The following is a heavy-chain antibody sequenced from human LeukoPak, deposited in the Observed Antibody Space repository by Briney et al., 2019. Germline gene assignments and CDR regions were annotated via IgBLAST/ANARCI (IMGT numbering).Heavy chain of an antibody. CDR3: ARDAGAYGGNPFDY. J-gene: IGHJ4*02. D-gene: IGHD4-23*01. CDR2: INPNSGGT. CDR1: GYTLTELS. Sequence: ASVKVSCKVSGYTLTELSMHWVRQAPGQGLEWMGWINPNSGGTNYAQKFRGRVTMTRDTSISTAYMELSRLRSDDTAVYYCARDAGAYGGNPFDYWGQGTLVTVSS. V-gene: IGHV1-2*02.